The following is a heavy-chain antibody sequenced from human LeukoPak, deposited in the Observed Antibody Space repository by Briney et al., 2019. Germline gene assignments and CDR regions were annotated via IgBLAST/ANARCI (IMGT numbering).Heavy chain of an antibody. D-gene: IGHD2-21*01. V-gene: IGHV1-24*01. CDR2: FDPEDGET. J-gene: IGHJ6*03. CDR1: GYTLTELS. CDR3: AYTVVIAPYYYYYMDV. Sequence: ASVKVSCKVSGYTLTELSMHWVRQAPGKGLEWMGGFDPEDGETIYAQKLQGRVTITADESTSTAYMELSSLRSEDTAVYYCAYTVVIAPYYYYYMDVWGKGTTVTVSS.